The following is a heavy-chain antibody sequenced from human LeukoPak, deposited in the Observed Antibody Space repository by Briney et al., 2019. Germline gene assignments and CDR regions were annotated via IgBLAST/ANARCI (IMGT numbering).Heavy chain of an antibody. V-gene: IGHV3-48*02. CDR1: GFTLSSYS. J-gene: IGHJ4*02. CDR3: ASHVGSTRNFDY. CDR2: IDSDTYGNTI. D-gene: IGHD2-2*01. Sequence: GGSLRLSCAASGFTLSSYSMNWVRQAPGKGLEWISYIDSDTYGNTIYYPHTVKGRFTISRDNAKNSLYLQMDSLRDEDTAVYYCASHVGSTRNFDYWGQGTLVTVSS.